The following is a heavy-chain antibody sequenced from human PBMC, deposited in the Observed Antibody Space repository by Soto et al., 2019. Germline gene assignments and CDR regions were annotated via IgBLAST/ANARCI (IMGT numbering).Heavy chain of an antibody. J-gene: IGHJ4*02. CDR2: ISFDGRNT. D-gene: IGHD3-10*01. Sequence: GGSLRLSCAASGFTFNNSGMHWVRQAPGKGLEWVVVISFDGRNTYYADSVKGRFTISRDNSNSTLYLQMTSLRAEDKAVYYCVKQSGSGSYYHVGSGGNFDYWGQGTLVTVSS. CDR1: GFTFNNSG. V-gene: IGHV3-30*18. CDR3: VKQSGSGSYYHVGSGGNFDY.